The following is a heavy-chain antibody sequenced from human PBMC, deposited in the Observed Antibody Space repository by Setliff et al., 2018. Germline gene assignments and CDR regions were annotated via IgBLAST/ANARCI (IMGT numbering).Heavy chain of an antibody. D-gene: IGHD3-3*01. J-gene: IGHJ5*02. Sequence: SETLSLTCTVSGDSISSGSYYWTWIRQPAGKGLEWIGPFHTGGSTNYNRSLRSRVSISVDTSKTQFSLKLSSVTAADTATYYCARAGPTVTFFRVLVISWWDPWGQGSLVTVSS. V-gene: IGHV4-61*02. CDR1: GDSISSGSYY. CDR2: FHTGGST. CDR3: ARAGPTVTFFRVLVISWWDP.